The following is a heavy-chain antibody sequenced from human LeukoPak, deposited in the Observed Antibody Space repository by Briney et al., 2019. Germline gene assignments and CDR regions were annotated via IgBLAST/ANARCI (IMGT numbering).Heavy chain of an antibody. D-gene: IGHD6-19*01. CDR3: ARAFQWLVRNDAFDI. CDR2: IIPIFGTA. Sequence: GASVKVSCEASGGTFSSYAISWVRQAPGQGLEWMGGIIPIFGTANYAQKFQGRVTITADESTSTAYMELSSLRSEDTAVYYCARAFQWLVRNDAFDIWGQGTMVTVSS. J-gene: IGHJ3*02. CDR1: GGTFSSYA. V-gene: IGHV1-69*13.